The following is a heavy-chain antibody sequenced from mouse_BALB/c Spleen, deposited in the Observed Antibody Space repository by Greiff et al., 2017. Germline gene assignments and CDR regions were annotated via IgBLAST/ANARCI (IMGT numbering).Heavy chain of an antibody. Sequence: EVHLVESGGGLVQPGGSLRPSCATSGFTFTDYYMSWVRQPPGKALEWLGFIRNKANGYTTEYSASVKGRFTISRDNSQSILYLQMNTLRAEDSATYYCARDMRTGRDAMDYWGQGTSVTVSS. J-gene: IGHJ4*01. V-gene: IGHV7-3*02. CDR2: IRNKANGYTT. CDR3: ARDMRTGRDAMDY. CDR1: GFTFTDYY.